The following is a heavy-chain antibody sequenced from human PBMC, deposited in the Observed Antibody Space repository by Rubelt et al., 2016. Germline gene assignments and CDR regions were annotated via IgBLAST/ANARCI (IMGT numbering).Heavy chain of an antibody. CDR3: ARAGKYYDFSSGMDV. J-gene: IGHJ6*02. V-gene: IGHV4-34*11. D-gene: IGHD3-3*01. Sequence: QVQLQQWGAGLLKPSETLSLTCAVYGGSFSGYYWSWIRQPPGKGLEWIGYIYSSGSTNYNPSLKSRVTISVDTSKNQFSLKLSSVTAADTAVYYCARAGKYYDFSSGMDVWGQGTTVTVSS. CDR1: GGSFSGYY. CDR2: IYSSGST.